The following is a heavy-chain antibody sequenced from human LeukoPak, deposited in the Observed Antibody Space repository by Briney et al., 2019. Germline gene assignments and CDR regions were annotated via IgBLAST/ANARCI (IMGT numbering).Heavy chain of an antibody. Sequence: SETLSLPCAVYGGSFSGYYWSWVRQPPGKGLEWIGETSHIGSTNYNPSLESRVTISVDTSKNQFSLKLSSVTAADTAVYYCARGRWEVRFDPWGQGTLVTVSS. CDR3: ARGRWEVRFDP. CDR1: GGSFSGYY. J-gene: IGHJ5*02. V-gene: IGHV4-34*01. CDR2: TSHIGST. D-gene: IGHD1-26*01.